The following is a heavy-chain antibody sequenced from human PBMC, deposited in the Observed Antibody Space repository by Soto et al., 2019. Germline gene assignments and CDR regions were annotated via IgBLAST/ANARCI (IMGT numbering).Heavy chain of an antibody. CDR2: IYPGDSDT. Sequence: GEAPKISYKESDISHWYLYVLQKPGKGLEWMGIIYPGDSDTKYSPSFQGQVTISVDKSISPAYLHWSSMKASDTASYYCARLVIYYFGMDVWGLGTTVTVSS. J-gene: IGHJ6*02. V-gene: IGHV5-51*01. CDR1: DISHW. D-gene: IGHD3-10*01. CDR3: ARLVIYYFGMDV.